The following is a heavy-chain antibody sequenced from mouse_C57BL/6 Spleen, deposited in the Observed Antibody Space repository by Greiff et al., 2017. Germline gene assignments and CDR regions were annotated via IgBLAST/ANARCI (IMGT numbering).Heavy chain of an antibody. V-gene: IGHV1-15*01. CDR1: GYTFTDYE. CDR2: IDPETGGT. CDR3: TRTGWSLLAWFAY. J-gene: IGHJ3*01. D-gene: IGHD2-3*01. Sequence: QVQLQQSGAELVRPGASVTLSCKASGYTFTDYEMHWVKQTPVHGLEWIGAIDPETGGTAYNQKFKGKAILTADKSSSTAYMELRSLTSEDSAVYYCTRTGWSLLAWFAYWGQGTLVTVSA.